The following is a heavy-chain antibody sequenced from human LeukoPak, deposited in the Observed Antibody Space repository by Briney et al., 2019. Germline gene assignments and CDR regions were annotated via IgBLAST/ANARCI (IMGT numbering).Heavy chain of an antibody. CDR3: ARDRFWRNYRCEADF. D-gene: IGHD3-3*01. V-gene: IGHV1-2*02. CDR1: GYTFTGYY. CDR2: INTHSSDT. Sequence: ASVKVSCKASGYTFTGYYLHWVRQAPGQGLEWMGWINTHSSDTNHAQKFQGRVTMTRDTSISTAYMELSSLTSDDTAVYYCARDRFWRNYRCEADFWGQGTLVTISS. J-gene: IGHJ4*02.